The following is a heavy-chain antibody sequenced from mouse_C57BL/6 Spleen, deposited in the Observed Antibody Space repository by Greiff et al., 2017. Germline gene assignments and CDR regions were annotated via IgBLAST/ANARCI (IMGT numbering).Heavy chain of an antibody. J-gene: IGHJ1*03. Sequence: QVQLKQSGAELVRPGASVTLSCKASGYTFTDYEMHWVKQTPVHGLDWIGAIDPETGGTAYNQKFKGQAILTADKSSSTAYMELRSLTSEDSAVYYCTREGDYYGSRGYFDVWGTGTTVTVSS. CDR3: TREGDYYGSRGYFDV. CDR1: GYTFTDYE. V-gene: IGHV1-15*01. CDR2: IDPETGGT. D-gene: IGHD1-1*01.